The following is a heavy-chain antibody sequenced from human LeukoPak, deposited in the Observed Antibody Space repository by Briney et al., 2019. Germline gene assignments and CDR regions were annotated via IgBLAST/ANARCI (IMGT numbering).Heavy chain of an antibody. V-gene: IGHV3-23*01. D-gene: IGHD6-19*01. CDR3: AKDYSSGWYDY. J-gene: IGHJ4*02. CDR2: ISDSAGSP. CDR1: GFTLSHYA. Sequence: GGSLRLSCAASGFTLSHYAMSWVRQAPGKGLEWVSTISDSAGSPYYADSVKGRFTISRDSSKNTLSLQMNSLRAEDTAVYYCAKDYSSGWYDYWGQGTLVTVSS.